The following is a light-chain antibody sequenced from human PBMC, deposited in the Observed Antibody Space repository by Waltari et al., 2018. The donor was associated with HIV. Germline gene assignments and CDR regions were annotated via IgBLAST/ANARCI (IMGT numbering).Light chain of an antibody. CDR3: QVWDANTDVV. V-gene: IGLV3-21*04. Sequence: SSVLTQPPSVSVAPGKTATLTCEASAIGTRSVHWYRQKPGQAPVLVIYYDGERPSGIAERFSGSNSGNTATLTISRVGVGDEADYYCQVWDANTDVVFGTGTKLTVL. CDR1: AIGTRS. J-gene: IGLJ2*01. CDR2: YDG.